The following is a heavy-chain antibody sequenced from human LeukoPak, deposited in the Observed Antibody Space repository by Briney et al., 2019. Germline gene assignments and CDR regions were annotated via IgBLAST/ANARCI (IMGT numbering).Heavy chain of an antibody. CDR1: GXTFSSYA. V-gene: IGHV3-23*01. D-gene: IGHD3-22*01. J-gene: IGHJ4*02. CDR3: AGRRLYYDSSGRLLDY. Sequence: QPGGSLRLSCAASGXTFSSYAMSWVRQAPGKGLEWVSAISGSGGSTYYADSVKGRFTISRDNSKNTLYLQMNSLRAEDTAVYYCAGRRLYYDSSGRLLDYWGQGTLVTVSS. CDR2: ISGSGGST.